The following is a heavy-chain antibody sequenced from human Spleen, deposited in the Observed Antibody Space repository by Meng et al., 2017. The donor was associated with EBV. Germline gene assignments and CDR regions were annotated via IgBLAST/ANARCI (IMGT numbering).Heavy chain of an antibody. Sequence: HLQHPAPSLLNPQAPLSITSTCSAVAVSSVSYYWIWLWQPPGKGLECIVYIAYTGNNTTIPSLKSLVSMPIDTSTNQFSLNLSPLTAAATAIYYCTRAGASLSPPSWGQGTLVTVSS. V-gene: IGHV4-61*01. D-gene: IGHD3-10*01. CDR3: TRAGASLSPPS. J-gene: IGHJ5*02. CDR1: AVAVSSVSYY. CDR2: IAYTGNN.